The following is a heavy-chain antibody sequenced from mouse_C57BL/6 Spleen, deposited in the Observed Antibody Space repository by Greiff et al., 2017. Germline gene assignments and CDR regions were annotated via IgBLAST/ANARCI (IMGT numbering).Heavy chain of an antibody. CDR2: INPRSGYT. Sequence: VKLMESGAALAKPGASVKLSCKASGYTFTSYWMHWVKQRPGQGLEWIGYINPRSGYTKYNQKFKDKATLTANKYSSTAYMQLSSLTCEDSAVYDCARVWYDYSRGLFDYWGQGTTLTVSS. V-gene: IGHV1-7*01. CDR3: ARVWYDYSRGLFDY. J-gene: IGHJ2*01. D-gene: IGHD2-4*01. CDR1: GYTFTSYW.